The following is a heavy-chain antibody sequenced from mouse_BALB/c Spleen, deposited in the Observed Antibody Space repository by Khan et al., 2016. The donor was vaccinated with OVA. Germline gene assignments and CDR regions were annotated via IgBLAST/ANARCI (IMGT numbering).Heavy chain of an antibody. J-gene: IGHJ3*01. CDR3: TRHGYVAWFTY. CDR2: IDPFSGGI. CDR1: GYSFTSYY. Sequence: EVQLQQSGPELMMPGASVKISCKASGYSFTSYYIHWIRQSHGKSLEWIGYIDPFSGGITYNQKFKGKATLTVDKSSSTAYIYFSNLTSEDSAVYYCTRHGYVAWFTYWGQGTLVTVSA. D-gene: IGHD2-2*01. V-gene: IGHV1S135*01.